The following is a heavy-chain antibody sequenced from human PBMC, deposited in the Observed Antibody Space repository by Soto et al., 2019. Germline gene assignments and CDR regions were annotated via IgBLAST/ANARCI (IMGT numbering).Heavy chain of an antibody. CDR3: ARDSGTDKEVYYYYGMDV. D-gene: IGHD2-15*01. Sequence: QVQLVQSGAEVKKPGALVKVSCKASGYTFTSYGISWVRQAPGQGLEWMGWISAYNGNTNYAQQLQGRVTMTTDTSTSTAYMELRSLRSDDTAVYYCARDSGTDKEVYYYYGMDVWGQGTTVTVSS. V-gene: IGHV1-18*01. CDR1: GYTFTSYG. J-gene: IGHJ6*02. CDR2: ISAYNGNT.